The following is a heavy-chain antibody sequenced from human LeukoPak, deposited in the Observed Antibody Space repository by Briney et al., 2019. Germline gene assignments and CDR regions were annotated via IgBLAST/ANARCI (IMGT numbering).Heavy chain of an antibody. CDR1: GFTFSSYA. D-gene: IGHD6-19*01. CDR3: ATRGWYVPIDY. V-gene: IGHV3-23*01. J-gene: IGHJ4*02. Sequence: GGSLRLSCAASGFTFSSYAMSWVRQAPGKGLEWVSAISGSGGSTYYADSVKGRFTVSRDNSKNTLYLQMNSLRAEDTAVYYCATRGWYVPIDYWGQGTLVTVSS. CDR2: ISGSGGST.